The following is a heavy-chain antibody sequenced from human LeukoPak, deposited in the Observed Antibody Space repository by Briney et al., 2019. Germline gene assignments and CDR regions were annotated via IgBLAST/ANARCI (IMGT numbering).Heavy chain of an antibody. CDR1: GFTFSRYD. CDR2: ISSNGGST. CDR3: VKDRSGYDYFDF. J-gene: IGHJ4*02. Sequence: GGSLRLPCSASGFTFSRYDMHWVRQAPGKGLEYVSAISSNGGSTYYADSVKGRFTISRDNSKNTLYLQMSSLRAEDTAVYYCVKDRSGYDYFDFWGQGTLVTVSS. V-gene: IGHV3-64D*09. D-gene: IGHD5-12*01.